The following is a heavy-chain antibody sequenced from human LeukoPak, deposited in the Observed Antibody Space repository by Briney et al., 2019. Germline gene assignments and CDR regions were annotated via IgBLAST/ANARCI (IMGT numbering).Heavy chain of an antibody. V-gene: IGHV3-30*18. CDR1: GFTFSSYG. CDR2: ISYDGSNK. J-gene: IGHJ4*02. D-gene: IGHD6-13*01. Sequence: GGSLRLSCAASGFTFSSYGMHWVRQAPGKGLEWVAVISYDGSNKYYADSVKGRFTIPRDNSKNTLYLQMNSLRAEDTAVYYCAKDRQLVYWGQGTLVTVSS. CDR3: AKDRQLVY.